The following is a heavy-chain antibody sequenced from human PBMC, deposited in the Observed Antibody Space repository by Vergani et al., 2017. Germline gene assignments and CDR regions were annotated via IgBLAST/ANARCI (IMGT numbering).Heavy chain of an antibody. CDR3: ARYRSGSSGWKGDFDY. Sequence: QVQLVESGGGVVQPGRSLRLSCAASGFTFSSYGMHWVRQAPGKGLEWVAVIWYDGSNKYYADSVKGRFTISRDNSKNTLYLQMNSLRAEDTAVYYCARYRSGSSGWKGDFDYWGQGTLVTVSS. J-gene: IGHJ4*02. D-gene: IGHD6-19*01. CDR2: IWYDGSNK. V-gene: IGHV3-33*01. CDR1: GFTFSSYG.